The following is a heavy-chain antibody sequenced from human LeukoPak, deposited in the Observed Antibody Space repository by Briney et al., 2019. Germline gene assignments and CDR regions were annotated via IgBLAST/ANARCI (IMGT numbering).Heavy chain of an antibody. Sequence: SETLSLTCTVSGGSISSGGYYWSWIRQHPGKGLEWIGYIYYSGSTYYNPSLKSRVTISVDTSKNQFSLKLSSVTAADTAVYYCARDSGYDPHKRSGWQKPIDYWGQGTLVTVSS. CDR1: GGSISSGGYY. CDR3: ARDSGYDPHKRSGWQKPIDY. CDR2: IYYSGST. D-gene: IGHD5-12*01. V-gene: IGHV4-31*03. J-gene: IGHJ4*02.